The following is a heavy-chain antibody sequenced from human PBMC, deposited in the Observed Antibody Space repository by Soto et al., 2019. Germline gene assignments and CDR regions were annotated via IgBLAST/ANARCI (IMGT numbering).Heavy chain of an antibody. J-gene: IGHJ3*02. CDR2: MNPNSGNT. CDR1: GYTFTSYD. V-gene: IGHV1-8*01. Sequence: ASVKVSCKASGYTFTSYDINWVRQATGQGLEWMGWMNPNSGNTGYAQKFQGRVTMTRNTSISTAYMELSSLRSEDTAVYYCARGAVVVPALPHDAFDIWGQGTMVTVSS. CDR3: ARGAVVVPALPHDAFDI. D-gene: IGHD2-2*01.